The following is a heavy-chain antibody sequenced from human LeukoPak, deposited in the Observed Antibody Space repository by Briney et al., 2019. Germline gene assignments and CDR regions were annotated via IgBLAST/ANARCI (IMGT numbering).Heavy chain of an antibody. J-gene: IGHJ4*02. CDR1: GFTFSSHW. V-gene: IGHV3-7*03. CDR2: IKEDGTRK. Sequence: GGSLRLSCAASGFTFSSHWMTWVRQAPGKGLEWVANIKEDGTRKNYVDSVKGRFTISRDNAKNSLYLQMNSLRAEDTAVYYCARDMDYGGNSDFDYWGQGTLVTVSS. D-gene: IGHD4-23*01. CDR3: ARDMDYGGNSDFDY.